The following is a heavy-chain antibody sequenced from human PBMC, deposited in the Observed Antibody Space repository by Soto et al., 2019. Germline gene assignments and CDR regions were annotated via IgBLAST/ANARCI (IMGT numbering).Heavy chain of an antibody. CDR2: IYYSGST. D-gene: IGHD7-27*01. Sequence: SETLSLTCTVSGGSVSSGSYYWSWIRQPPGKGLEWIGYIYYSGSTNYNPSLKSRGTITVDTSKNQFSLKLSSVTAADAAVYYCARDTHLGWGSGSLDYWGQGTLVTVSS. CDR3: ARDTHLGWGSGSLDY. V-gene: IGHV4-61*01. CDR1: GGSVSSGSYY. J-gene: IGHJ4*02.